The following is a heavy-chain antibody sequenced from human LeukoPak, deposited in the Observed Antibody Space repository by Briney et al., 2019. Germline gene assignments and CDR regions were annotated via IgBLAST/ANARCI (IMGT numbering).Heavy chain of an antibody. V-gene: IGHV4-39*07. Sequence: SETLSLTCTVSGGSISSSSYYWGWIRQPPGKGLEWIGSIYYSGSTYYNPSLKSRVTISVDTSKNQFSLKLSSVTAADTAVYYCARVRGRDGYNHRYFDYWGQGTLVTVSS. D-gene: IGHD5-24*01. CDR3: ARVRGRDGYNHRYFDY. CDR2: IYYSGST. J-gene: IGHJ4*02. CDR1: GGSISSSSYY.